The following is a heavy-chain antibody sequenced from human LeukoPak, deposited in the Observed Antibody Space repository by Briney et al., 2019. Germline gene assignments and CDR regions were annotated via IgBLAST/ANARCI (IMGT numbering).Heavy chain of an antibody. D-gene: IGHD4-23*01. CDR1: GGSISSYY. J-gene: IGHJ3*02. V-gene: IGHV4-59*08. CDR3: ARPMRYTVDAFDI. Sequence: PSETLSLTCTVSGGSISSYYWSWIRQPPGKGLEWIGYIYYSGSTNYNPSLKSRVTISVDTSKNQFSLKLSSVTAADTAVYYCARPMRYTVDAFDIWGQGTMVTVSS. CDR2: IYYSGST.